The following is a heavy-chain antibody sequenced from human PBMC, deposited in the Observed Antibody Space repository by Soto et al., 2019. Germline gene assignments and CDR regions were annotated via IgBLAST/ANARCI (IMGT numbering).Heavy chain of an antibody. CDR1: GYTFTSYG. CDR2: ISAYNGKT. J-gene: IGHJ6*02. CDR3: ARISSRWYYYYYGMDV. D-gene: IGHD6-19*01. Sequence: ASVKVSCKASGYTFTSYGISWVRQAPGQVLEWMGLISAYNGKTNYAQKLQGRVTMTTGTSTSTAYMELRSLRSDDTAVYYCARISSRWYYYYYGMDVVGQGTTVNVSS. V-gene: IGHV1-18*01.